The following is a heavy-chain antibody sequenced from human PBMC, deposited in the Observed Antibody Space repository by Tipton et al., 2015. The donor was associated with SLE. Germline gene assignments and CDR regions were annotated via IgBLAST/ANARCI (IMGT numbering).Heavy chain of an antibody. CDR3: ARSITGTTEDYFDY. Sequence: TLSLTCAVSGYSISSGYYWGWIRQPPGKGLEWIGSIYHSGSTNYNPSLKSRVTISVDTSKNQFSLKLSSVTAADTAVYYCARSITGTTEDYFDYWGQGTLVTVSS. J-gene: IGHJ4*02. D-gene: IGHD1-20*01. V-gene: IGHV4-38-2*01. CDR1: GYSISSGYY. CDR2: IYHSGST.